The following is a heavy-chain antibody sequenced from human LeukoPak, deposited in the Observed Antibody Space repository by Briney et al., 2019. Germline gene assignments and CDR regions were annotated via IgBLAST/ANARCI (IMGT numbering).Heavy chain of an antibody. Sequence: SETLSLTCTVSGGSLNSYYWGWLRQPTGKGLEWVGYIYYSGSTNYNSSLKSRVAISVDTSKNQFSLKLSPVNAGDTAIYYCVRHGESGRHHAYFDSWGQGTLVTVSS. CDR1: GGSLNSYY. D-gene: IGHD3-10*01. J-gene: IGHJ4*02. CDR3: VRHGESGRHHAYFDS. CDR2: IYYSGST. V-gene: IGHV4-59*08.